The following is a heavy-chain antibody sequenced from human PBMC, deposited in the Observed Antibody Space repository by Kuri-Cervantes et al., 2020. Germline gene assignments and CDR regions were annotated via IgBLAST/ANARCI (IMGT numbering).Heavy chain of an antibody. Sequence: SETLSLTCTVSGYSISSGYYWGWIRQPPGKGLEWIGSIYHSGSTNYNPSLKSRVTISVDTSKNQFSLKLSSVAAADTAVYYCASPLRSHRGPYYYGMDVWGQGTTVTVSS. CDR1: GYSISSGYY. J-gene: IGHJ6*02. CDR2: IYHSGST. V-gene: IGHV4-38-2*02. D-gene: IGHD3-3*01. CDR3: ASPLRSHRGPYYYGMDV.